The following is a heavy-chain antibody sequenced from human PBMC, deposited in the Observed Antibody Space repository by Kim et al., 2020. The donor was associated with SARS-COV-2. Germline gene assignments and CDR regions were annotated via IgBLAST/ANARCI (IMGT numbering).Heavy chain of an antibody. CDR2: ISYDGSNK. Sequence: GGSLRLSCAASGFTFSSYAMHWVRQAPGKGLEWVAVISYDGSNKYYADSVKGRFTISRDNSKNTLYLQMNSLRAEDTAVYYCARDLQQAFDYWGQGTLVTVSS. CDR3: ARDLQQAFDY. V-gene: IGHV3-30*04. CDR1: GFTFSSYA. J-gene: IGHJ4*02. D-gene: IGHD6-13*01.